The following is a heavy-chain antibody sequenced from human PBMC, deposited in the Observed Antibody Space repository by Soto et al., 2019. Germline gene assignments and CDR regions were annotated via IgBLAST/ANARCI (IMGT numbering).Heavy chain of an antibody. CDR2: IYHSGRT. V-gene: IGHV4-30-2*01. CDR1: GGSISSGGYS. CDR3: ASVSYYYDSSGFYRY. D-gene: IGHD3-22*01. Sequence: SETLSLTCTISGGSISSGGYSWSWLRQPPGKGLEWIGYIYHSGRTYYNPSLKSRVTISVDTSENQFSLKLSSVTAADTAVYYCASVSYYYDSSGFYRYWGQGTLVTVSS. J-gene: IGHJ4*02.